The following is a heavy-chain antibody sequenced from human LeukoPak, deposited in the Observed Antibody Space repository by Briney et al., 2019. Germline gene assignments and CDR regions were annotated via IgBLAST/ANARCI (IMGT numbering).Heavy chain of an antibody. CDR3: ARGGFGTYYDFWSGYYGLDY. V-gene: IGHV4-34*01. Sequence: TPSETLSLTCAVYGGSFSGYYWSWIRQPPGKGLEWIGEINHSGSTNYNPSLKSRVTISVDTSKNQFSLKLSSVTAADTAVYYCARGGFGTYYDFWSGYYGLDYWGQGTLVTVSS. D-gene: IGHD3-3*01. J-gene: IGHJ4*02. CDR1: GGSFSGYY. CDR2: INHSGST.